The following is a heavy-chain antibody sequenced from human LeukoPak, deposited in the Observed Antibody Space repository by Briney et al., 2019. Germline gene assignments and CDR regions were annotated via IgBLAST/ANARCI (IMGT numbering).Heavy chain of an antibody. V-gene: IGHV3-23*01. CDR1: GFTFSSYA. D-gene: IGHD3-10*01. CDR3: AKVPGLLAVWFGELLSVGDAFDI. CDR2: ISGSGGST. Sequence: GGSLRLSCAASGFTFSSYAMSWVRQAPGKGLEWVSAISGSGGSTYYADSVKGRFTISRDNSKNTLYLQMNSLRAEDTAVYYCAKVPGLLAVWFGELLSVGDAFDIWGQGTMVTVSS. J-gene: IGHJ3*02.